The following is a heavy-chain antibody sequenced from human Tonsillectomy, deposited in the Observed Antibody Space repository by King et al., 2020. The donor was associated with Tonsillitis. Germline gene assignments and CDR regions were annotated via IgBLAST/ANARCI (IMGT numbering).Heavy chain of an antibody. D-gene: IGHD3-9*01. V-gene: IGHV3-30-3*01. CDR3: AREVPTVSARLLTEVGPQHDY. Sequence: QLVQSGGGVVQPGRSLRLSCAASGFTFSSYAMYWVRQAPGKGLEWVAVISYDGSNKYYAASVKGRFTISRDNSKNALFLQMNSLRPEDTAVYYCAREVPTVSARLLTEVGPQHDYWGQGTLVTVSS. J-gene: IGHJ4*02. CDR2: ISYDGSNK. CDR1: GFTFSSYA.